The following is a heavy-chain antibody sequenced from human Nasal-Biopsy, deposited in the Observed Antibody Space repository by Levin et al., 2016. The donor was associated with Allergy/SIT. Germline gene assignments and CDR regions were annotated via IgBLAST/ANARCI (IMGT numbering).Heavy chain of an antibody. J-gene: IGHJ5*02. D-gene: IGHD2-2*01. V-gene: IGHV4-30-2*01. Sequence: SETLSLTCAVSGGSISSGGYSWSWIRQPPGQGLEWIGYLFHSGNTYYNPSLKSRVTISLDKSKNQFSLKLSSVTAADTAVYYCARGPIVVVTGASGFDPWGQGTLVTVSS. CDR3: ARGPIVVVTGASGFDP. CDR2: LFHSGNT. CDR1: GGSISSGGYS.